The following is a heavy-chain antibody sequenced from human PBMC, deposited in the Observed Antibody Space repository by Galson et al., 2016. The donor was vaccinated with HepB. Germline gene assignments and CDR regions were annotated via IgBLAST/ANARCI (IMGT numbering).Heavy chain of an antibody. D-gene: IGHD2/OR15-2a*01. Sequence: ETLSLTCAVYGGSFIGYYWSWIRQPPGKGLEWIGEINHSGSTNFNPSLKSRVTISVDTSKNQFSLRLSAVTAADTAVYYCAKSQASYNSVSPMASWGQGTLVIVSS. CDR1: GGSFIGYY. CDR3: AKSQASYNSVSPMAS. V-gene: IGHV4-34*01. J-gene: IGHJ5*02. CDR2: INHSGST.